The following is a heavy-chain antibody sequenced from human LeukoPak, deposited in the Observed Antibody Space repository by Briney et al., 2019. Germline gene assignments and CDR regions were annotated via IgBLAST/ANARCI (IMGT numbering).Heavy chain of an antibody. J-gene: IGHJ3*02. CDR3: AREGLGYCSSTSCYFAFDI. CDR1: GGSFSSYS. CDR2: IIPFFGTA. D-gene: IGHD2-2*01. Sequence: ASVKVSCKASGGSFSSYSISWVRQTPGQGLEWMGRIIPFFGTANYVQKFQGRVTITADESTSTAYMELSSLRSEDTAVYYCAREGLGYCSSTSCYFAFDIWGQGTMVTVSS. V-gene: IGHV1-69*13.